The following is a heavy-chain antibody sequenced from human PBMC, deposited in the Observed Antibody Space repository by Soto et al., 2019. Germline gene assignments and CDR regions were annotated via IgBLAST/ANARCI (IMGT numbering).Heavy chain of an antibody. CDR3: ARLYGGNPGY. D-gene: IGHD4-17*01. J-gene: IGHJ4*02. CDR1: GYTFTGYY. Sequence: ASVKVSCKASGYTFTGYYMHWVRQAPGQGLEWMGWINPNSGGTNYAQKFQGWVTMTRDTSISTAYLQWSSLKASDTAMYYCARLYGGNPGYWGQGTLVTVSS. CDR2: INPNSGGT. V-gene: IGHV1-2*04.